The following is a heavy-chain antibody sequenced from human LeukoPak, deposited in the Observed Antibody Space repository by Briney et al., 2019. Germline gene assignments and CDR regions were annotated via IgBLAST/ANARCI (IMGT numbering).Heavy chain of an antibody. V-gene: IGHV3-7*01. CDR1: GFIFSNYW. CDR3: AKVAKYYYGSETYYFFEH. J-gene: IGHJ4*02. D-gene: IGHD3-10*01. Sequence: GGSLRLSCEATGFIFSNYWMAWVRQAPGKGLEWVANIKEDGSDKNYVVSMEGRFTISRDNAKNSLYLQMNSLRVEDTAVYYCAKVAKYYYGSETYYFFEHWGQGTPVTASS. CDR2: IKEDGSDK.